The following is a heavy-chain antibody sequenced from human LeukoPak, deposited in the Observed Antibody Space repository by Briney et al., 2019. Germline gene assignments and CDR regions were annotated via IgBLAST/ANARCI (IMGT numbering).Heavy chain of an antibody. CDR2: ISHDGTTE. Sequence: GGSLRLSCAASGFTFSNYGMQWVGQAPGKGLEWVSVISHDGTTEFYADSVKGRFTISRDNSKNTLDLQMYSLRPEDTAVYYCAKEPASFSSGWYFQDWGQGTLVTVSS. CDR1: GFTFSNYG. V-gene: IGHV3-30*18. CDR3: AKEPASFSSGWYFQD. D-gene: IGHD6-25*01. J-gene: IGHJ1*01.